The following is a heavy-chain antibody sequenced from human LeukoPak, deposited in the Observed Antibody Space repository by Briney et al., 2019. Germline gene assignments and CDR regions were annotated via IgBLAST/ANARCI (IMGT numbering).Heavy chain of an antibody. CDR3: AREIRVGNWSDP. J-gene: IGHJ5*02. CDR2: INPNSGGT. V-gene: IGHV1-2*06. CDR1: GYTFTGYY. D-gene: IGHD3-10*01. Sequence: ASVKVSCKASGYTFTGYYMHWVRQAPGQGLEWMGRINPNSGGTNYAQKFQGRVTMTRDTSISTAYMELSRLRSDDTAVYYCAREIRVGNWSDPWGQGTLVTVSS.